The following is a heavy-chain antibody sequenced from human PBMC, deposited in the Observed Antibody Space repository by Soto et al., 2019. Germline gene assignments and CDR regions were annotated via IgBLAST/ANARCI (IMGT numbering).Heavy chain of an antibody. D-gene: IGHD2-2*01. CDR2: INPNSGGT. V-gene: IGHV1-2*02. Sequence: ASVKVSCKASGYTFTGYYMHWVRQAPGQGLEWMGWINPNSGGTNYAQKFQGRVTMTRDTPISTAYMELSRLRSDDTAVYYCARDIVVVPAAIFWFDPWGQGTLVTVSS. CDR1: GYTFTGYY. CDR3: ARDIVVVPAAIFWFDP. J-gene: IGHJ5*02.